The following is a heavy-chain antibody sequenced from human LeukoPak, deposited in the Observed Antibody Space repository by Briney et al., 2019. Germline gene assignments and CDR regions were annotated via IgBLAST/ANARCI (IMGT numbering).Heavy chain of an antibody. V-gene: IGHV4-59*01. CDR1: GGSISSYY. CDR3: AREGADGSWHFDY. D-gene: IGHD6-13*01. Sequence: SETLSLTCTVSGGSISSYYWSWTRQPPGKGLEWIGYIYYSGSTNYNPSLKSRVTISVDTSKNQFSLKLSSVTAADTAVYYCAREGADGSWHFDYWGQGTLVTVSS. CDR2: IYYSGST. J-gene: IGHJ4*02.